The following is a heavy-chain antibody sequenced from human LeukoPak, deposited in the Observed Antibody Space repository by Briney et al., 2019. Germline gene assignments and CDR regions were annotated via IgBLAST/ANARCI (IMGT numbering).Heavy chain of an antibody. CDR1: GFTFSSYA. CDR2: ISGSGGST. V-gene: IGHV3-23*01. Sequence: GGSLRLSCAASGFTFSSYAMSWVRQAPGKGLEWVSAISGSGGSTYYADSVKGRFTISRDNSKNTLYLQMNSLRAEDTAVYYCAKDGGRYCGSGSYFQYYVDYWGQGTLVTVSS. J-gene: IGHJ4*02. D-gene: IGHD3-10*01. CDR3: AKDGGRYCGSGSYFQYYVDY.